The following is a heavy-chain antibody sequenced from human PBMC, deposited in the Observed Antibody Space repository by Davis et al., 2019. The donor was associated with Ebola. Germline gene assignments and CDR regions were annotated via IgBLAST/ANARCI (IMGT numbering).Heavy chain of an antibody. CDR3: ARGLHNWNNYYYYMDV. V-gene: IGHV3-21*01. D-gene: IGHD1-1*01. CDR1: GFTFSSYS. CDR2: ISSSSSYI. J-gene: IGHJ6*03. Sequence: GESLKISCAASGFTFSSYSMNWVRQAPGKGLEWVSSISSSSSYIYYADSVKGRFTISRDNAKNSLYLQMNSLRAEDTAVYYCARGLHNWNNYYYYMDVWGKGTTVTVSS.